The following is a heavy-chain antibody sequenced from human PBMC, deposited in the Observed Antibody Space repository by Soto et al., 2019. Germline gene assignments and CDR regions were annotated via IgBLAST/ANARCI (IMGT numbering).Heavy chain of an antibody. CDR3: AIQRSGVVY. D-gene: IGHD2-15*01. J-gene: IGHJ4*02. Sequence: SETLSLTCTVSGGSISSSSYYWGWIRQPPGKGLEWIGSIYYSGRTYYNPSLKSRVTISVDTSKNQFSLKLSSVTAADTAVYYCAIQRSGVVYWGQGTLVTVSS. V-gene: IGHV4-39*01. CDR1: GGSISSSSYY. CDR2: IYYSGRT.